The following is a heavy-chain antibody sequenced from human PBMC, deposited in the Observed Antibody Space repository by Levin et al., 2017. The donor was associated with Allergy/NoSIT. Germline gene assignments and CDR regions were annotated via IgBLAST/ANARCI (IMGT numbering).Heavy chain of an antibody. CDR2: ISYDGSNK. V-gene: IGHV3-30*04. CDR3: ARDGAGYFDY. J-gene: IGHJ4*02. D-gene: IGHD1-26*01. Sequence: GGSLRLSCAASGFTFSSYAMHWVRQAPGKGLEWVAVISYDGSNKYYADSVKGRFTISRDNSKNTLYLQMNSLRAEDTAVYYCARDGAGYFDYWGQGTLVTVSS. CDR1: GFTFSSYA.